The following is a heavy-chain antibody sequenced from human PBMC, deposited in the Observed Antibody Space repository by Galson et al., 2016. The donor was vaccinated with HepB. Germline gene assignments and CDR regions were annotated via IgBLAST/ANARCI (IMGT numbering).Heavy chain of an antibody. J-gene: IGHJ3*02. CDR3: ASLRRWELLSGDASDI. CDR1: GYTFTSYG. D-gene: IGHD1-26*01. Sequence: SVKVSCKASGYTFTSYGISWVRQAPGQGLEWMGWISASNGNTNYAQKLQGRVTMTTDTSTRTAYMELRSLRSDDTAVYYCASLRRWELLSGDASDIWGQGTMVTVSS. V-gene: IGHV1-18*04. CDR2: ISASNGNT.